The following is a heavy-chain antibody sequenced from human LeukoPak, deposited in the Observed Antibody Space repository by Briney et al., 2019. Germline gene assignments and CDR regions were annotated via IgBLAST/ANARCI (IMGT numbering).Heavy chain of an antibody. V-gene: IGHV3-15*01. CDR1: GFTFSNAW. CDR3: TTGLLYYDSSGYYGYFDY. CDR2: IKSKTDGGTT. Sequence: GGSLRLSCAASGFTFSNAWMSWVRQAPGKGLKWVGRIKSKTDGGTTDYAAPVKGRFTISRDDSKNTLYLQMNSLKTEDTAVYYCTTGLLYYDSSGYYGYFDYWGQGTLVTVSS. D-gene: IGHD3-22*01. J-gene: IGHJ4*02.